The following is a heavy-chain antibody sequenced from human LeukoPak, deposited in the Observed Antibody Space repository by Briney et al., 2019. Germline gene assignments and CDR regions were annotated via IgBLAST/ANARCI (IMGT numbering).Heavy chain of an antibody. V-gene: IGHV1-18*01. CDR3: ARDGTSTDDY. CDR1: GYIFTSYG. D-gene: IGHD2-2*01. CDR2: ISGNNDNP. J-gene: IGHJ4*02. Sequence: ASVKVSCKASGYIFTSYGISWVRQAPGQGPEWMGWISGNNDNPNYGQKFQGRFTVTTDSSTSTAYMELRNLRFDDTAVYYCARDGTSTDDYWGQGTLVTVSS.